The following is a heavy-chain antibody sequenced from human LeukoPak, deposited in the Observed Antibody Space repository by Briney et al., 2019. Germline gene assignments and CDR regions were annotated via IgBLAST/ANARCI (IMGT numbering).Heavy chain of an antibody. CDR3: AXLRVWFGELPKEGYYFDY. CDR1: GYTFTSYG. D-gene: IGHD3-10*01. V-gene: IGHV1-18*01. Sequence: ASAKVSCKASGYTFTSYGISWVRQAPGQGLEWMGWISAYNGNTNYAQKLQGRVAMATDTSTSTAYMELRSLRSDDTAVYYCAXLRVWFGELPKEGYYFDYXGQGTLVTV. J-gene: IGHJ4*02. CDR2: ISAYNGNT.